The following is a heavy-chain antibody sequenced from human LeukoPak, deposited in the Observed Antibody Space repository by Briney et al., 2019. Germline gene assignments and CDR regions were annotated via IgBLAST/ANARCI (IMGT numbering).Heavy chain of an antibody. J-gene: IGHJ4*02. D-gene: IGHD5-18*01. CDR1: GESVSSNSAA. CDR2: TYYRPKWYN. CDR3: ARDSHTAMVEYKLDY. V-gene: IGHV6-1*01. Sequence: SQTLSLTCAISGESVSSNSAAWNWIRQSPSRGLERLGRTYYRPKWYNDYAVSVKSRITINPDTSKNQFSLQLNSVTPEDTAVYYCARDSHTAMVEYKLDYWGQGTLVTVSS.